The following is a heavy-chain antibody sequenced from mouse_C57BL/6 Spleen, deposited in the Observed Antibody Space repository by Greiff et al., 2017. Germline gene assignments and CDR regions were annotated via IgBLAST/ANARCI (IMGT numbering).Heavy chain of an antibody. D-gene: IGHD1-1*01. CDR2: INPNYGTT. CDR3: ARSNSTVVATDAMDY. Sequence: EVQLQQSGPELVKPGASVKISCKASGYSFTDYNMNWVKQSNGKSLEWIGVINPNYGTTSYNQKFKGKATLTVDQSSSTASMQLNSLTSEDSAVYYCARSNSTVVATDAMDYWGQGTSVTVSS. J-gene: IGHJ4*01. CDR1: GYSFTDYN. V-gene: IGHV1-39*01.